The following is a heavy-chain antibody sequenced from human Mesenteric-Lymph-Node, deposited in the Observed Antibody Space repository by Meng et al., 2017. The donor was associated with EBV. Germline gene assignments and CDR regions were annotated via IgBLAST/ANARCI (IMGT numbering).Heavy chain of an antibody. CDR2: IYYRGST. J-gene: IGHJ4*02. CDR1: GASISSGVYY. D-gene: IGHD4-17*01. V-gene: IGHV4-30-4*01. Sequence: QVQLQESGPGLVKPSQTLSLTCAVSGASISSGVYYWSWIRQPPGKGLEWMGYIYYRGSTYYNPSLKSRVTISVDTSKNLLSLKVNSVTAADTAVYYCAGHDFGDYAFDYWGQGTLVTASS. CDR3: AGHDFGDYAFDY.